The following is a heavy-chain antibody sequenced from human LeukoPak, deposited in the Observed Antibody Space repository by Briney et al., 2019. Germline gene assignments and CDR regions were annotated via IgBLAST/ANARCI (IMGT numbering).Heavy chain of an antibody. CDR1: RYSFTDFY. Sequence: ASVKVSCQPSRYSFTDFYLNWVRQAPGQGLGWMGWINPYSDALIYAQRFQGRVTMTWDTSTGTAYMELTRLTSDDTAVYYCATATVTHTRDPWGQGTLITVSS. J-gene: IGHJ5*02. CDR2: INPYSDAL. D-gene: IGHD1-1*01. CDR3: ATATVTHTRDP. V-gene: IGHV1-2*02.